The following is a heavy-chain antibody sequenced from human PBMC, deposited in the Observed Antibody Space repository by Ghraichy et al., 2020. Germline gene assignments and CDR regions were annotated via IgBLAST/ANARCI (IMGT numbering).Heavy chain of an antibody. CDR3: ARGPQADSSGYSNWYFDL. J-gene: IGHJ2*01. D-gene: IGHD3-22*01. V-gene: IGHV3-13*05. Sequence: GESLNISCAASGFTFSSYDMHWVRQATGKGLEWVSAIGTAGDPYYPGSVKGRFTISRENAKNSLYLQMNSLRAGDTAVYYCARGPQADSSGYSNWYFDLWGRGTLVTVSS. CDR2: IGTAGDP. CDR1: GFTFSSYD.